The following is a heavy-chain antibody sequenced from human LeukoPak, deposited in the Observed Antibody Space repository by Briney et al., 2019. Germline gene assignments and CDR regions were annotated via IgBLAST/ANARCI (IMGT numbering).Heavy chain of an antibody. CDR3: ARVQGDFWSGYYHYYYYYYMDV. CDR2: INPNSGGT. D-gene: IGHD3-3*01. J-gene: IGHJ6*03. CDR1: GYTFTGYY. V-gene: IGHV1-2*02. Sequence: ASVKASCKASGYTFTGYYMHWVRQAPGQGLEWMGWINPNSGGTNYAQKFQGRVTMTRDTSISTAYMELSRLRSDDTAVYYCARVQGDFWSGYYHYYYYYYMDVWGKGTTVTVSS.